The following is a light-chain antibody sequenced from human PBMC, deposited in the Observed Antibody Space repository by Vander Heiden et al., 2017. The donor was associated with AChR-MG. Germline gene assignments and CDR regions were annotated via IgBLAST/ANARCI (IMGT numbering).Light chain of an antibody. CDR3: AAWDDSLNGWV. J-gene: IGLJ3*02. CDR1: SSNIGTNT. Sequence: QSVLTQPPSASGTPGQRVTISCSGSSSNIGTNTVNWYQHLPGTAPKLLIFSNNERPSGVPDRFSGSKSGTSASLAISGLQSEDESDYYGAAWDDSLNGWVYGGGTKLT. CDR2: SNN. V-gene: IGLV1-44*01.